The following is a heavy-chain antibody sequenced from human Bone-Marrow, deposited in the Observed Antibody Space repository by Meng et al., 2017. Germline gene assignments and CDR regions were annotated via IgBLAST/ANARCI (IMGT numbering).Heavy chain of an antibody. CDR1: GGSFSAYD. Sequence: QVQVQQWGAGLLKPSETLSLTCAFYGGSFSAYDWSWIRQHPGKGLEWLGQINHSGSTNDNPSLKSRVTISIDTSRNQLSLKLSSVTAADTAVYYCRLAYCMGDCVDYWGQGTLVTVSS. V-gene: IGHV4-34*01. J-gene: IGHJ4*02. CDR2: INHSGST. CDR3: RLAYCMGDCVDY. D-gene: IGHD2-21*01.